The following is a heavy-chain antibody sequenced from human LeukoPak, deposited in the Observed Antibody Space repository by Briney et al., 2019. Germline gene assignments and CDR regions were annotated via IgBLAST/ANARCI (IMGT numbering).Heavy chain of an antibody. D-gene: IGHD6-13*01. CDR3: ARDGSIAAAGKIDYYYYYMDV. V-gene: IGHV3-30-3*01. J-gene: IGHJ6*03. CDR1: GFTFSSYA. Sequence: GGSLRLSCAASGFTFSSYAMHWVRQAPGKGLEWVAVISYDGSDKYYADSVKGRFTISRDNSKNTLYLQMNSLRAEDTAVYYCARDGSIAAAGKIDYYYYYMDVWGKGTTVTVSS. CDR2: ISYDGSDK.